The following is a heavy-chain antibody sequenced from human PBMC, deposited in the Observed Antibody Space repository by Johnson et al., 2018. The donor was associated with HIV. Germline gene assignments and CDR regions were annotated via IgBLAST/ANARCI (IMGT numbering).Heavy chain of an antibody. CDR3: VKGIDSSSWYAFDI. J-gene: IGHJ3*02. Sequence: VQLVESGGGVVQPGRSLRLSCAASGFTFNSYGMHWVRQAPGKGLEWVAVIWYDGSNKYYADSVKGRFTISRDNSKNKLYLQMNSLRAEDTAVYYCVKGIDSSSWYAFDIWGQGTMVTVSS. CDR2: IWYDGSNK. CDR1: GFTFNSYG. V-gene: IGHV3-33*06. D-gene: IGHD6-13*01.